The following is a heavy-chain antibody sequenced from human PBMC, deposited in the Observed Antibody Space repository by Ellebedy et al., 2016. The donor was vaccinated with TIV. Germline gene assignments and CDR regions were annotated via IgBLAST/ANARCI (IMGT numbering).Heavy chain of an antibody. CDR2: ISWDGGST. D-gene: IGHD3-22*01. CDR3: AKDSRYDSSGYYYFDY. Sequence: GGSLRLXXAASGFTFDDYAMHWVRQAPGKGLEWVSLISWDGGSTYYADSVKGRFTISRDNSKNSLYLQMNSLRAEDTALYYCAKDSRYDSSGYYYFDYWGQGTLVTVSS. V-gene: IGHV3-43D*03. CDR1: GFTFDDYA. J-gene: IGHJ4*02.